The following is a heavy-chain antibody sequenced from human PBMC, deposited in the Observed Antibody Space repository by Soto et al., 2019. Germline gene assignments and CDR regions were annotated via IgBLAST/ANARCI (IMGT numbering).Heavy chain of an antibody. CDR2: ICDSGSSK. Sequence: GGSLRHSWAASGLTFSSYAMSWVRQATGKGLEWVAVICDSGSSKYYADSVKGRFTISRDNSKNTLYLQMNSLRAEDTAVYYCARGPIIAVAGTGRGRYFQHWGQGTLVTVSS. CDR3: ARGPIIAVAGTGRGRYFQH. J-gene: IGHJ1*01. D-gene: IGHD6-19*01. V-gene: IGHV3-23*01. CDR1: GLTFSSYA.